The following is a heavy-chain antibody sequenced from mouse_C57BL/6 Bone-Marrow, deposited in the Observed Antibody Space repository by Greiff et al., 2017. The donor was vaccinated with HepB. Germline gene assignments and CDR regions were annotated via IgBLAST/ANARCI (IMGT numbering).Heavy chain of an antibody. Sequence: DVKLVESGGGLVKPGGSLKLSCAASGFTFSSYAMSWVRQTPEKRLEWVATISDGGSYTYYPDNVKGRFTISRDNAKNNLYLQMSHLKSEDTAMYYCARDLLWGAMDYWGQGTSVTVSS. J-gene: IGHJ4*01. CDR3: ARDLLWGAMDY. V-gene: IGHV5-4*01. CDR2: ISDGGSYT. CDR1: GFTFSSYA. D-gene: IGHD2-1*01.